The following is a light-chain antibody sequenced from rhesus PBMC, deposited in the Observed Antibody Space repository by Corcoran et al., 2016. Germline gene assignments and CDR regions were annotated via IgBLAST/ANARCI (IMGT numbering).Light chain of an antibody. V-gene: IGLV2-32*02. J-gene: IGLJ1*01. CDR3: SSYAGSNTFI. Sequence: QAALTQPRSVSGSRGQSVTISCTGTSSDIGGYNYVSWYQQHPGTAPKLMIYEVTKRPSGVSDRFSGSKSGNTSSLTISGLQAEDEADYYCSSYAGSNTFIFGAGTRLTVL. CDR2: EVT. CDR1: SSDIGGYNY.